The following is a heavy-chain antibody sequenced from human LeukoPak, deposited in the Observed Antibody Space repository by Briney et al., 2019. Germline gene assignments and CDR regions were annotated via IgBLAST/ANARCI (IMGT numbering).Heavy chain of an antibody. CDR2: IYYSGST. Sequence: PSETLSLTCTVSGGSISSYYWSWIRQPPGKGLEWIGYIYYSGSTNYNPSLKSRVTISVDTSKNHFSLRLSSVTAADTAIYYCARGARYYGSGTYAYWGQGTLVTVSS. J-gene: IGHJ4*02. D-gene: IGHD3-10*01. CDR3: ARGARYYGSGTYAY. V-gene: IGHV4-59*01. CDR1: GGSISSYY.